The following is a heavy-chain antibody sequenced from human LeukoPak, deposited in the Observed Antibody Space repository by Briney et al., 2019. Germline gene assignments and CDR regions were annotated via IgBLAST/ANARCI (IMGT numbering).Heavy chain of an antibody. CDR3: ARDSGPISRSGYPEDYYGMDV. CDR2: INTNTGNP. J-gene: IGHJ6*02. CDR1: GYTFTSYA. Sequence: GASVKVSCKASGYTFTSYAMNWVRQAPGQGLEWMGWINTNTGNPTYAQGFTGRFVFSLDTSVSTAYLQISSLKAEDTAVYYCARDSGPISRSGYPEDYYGMDVWGQGTTVTVSS. D-gene: IGHD5-12*01. V-gene: IGHV7-4-1*02.